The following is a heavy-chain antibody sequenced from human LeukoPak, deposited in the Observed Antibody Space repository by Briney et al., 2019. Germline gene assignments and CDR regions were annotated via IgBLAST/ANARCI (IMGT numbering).Heavy chain of an antibody. CDR3: ARGNTAVVPYYFDY. V-gene: IGHV4-31*03. Sequence: SETLSLTCTVSGVSIISGGYYWSWIRQHPGKGLEWIGYIYYTGSTDYSPSLKSRVTISVDTSKNQFSLMLNSVTAADTAVYYCARGNTAVVPYYFDYWGQGTLVTVSS. CDR1: GVSIISGGYY. CDR2: IYYTGST. J-gene: IGHJ4*02. D-gene: IGHD5-18*01.